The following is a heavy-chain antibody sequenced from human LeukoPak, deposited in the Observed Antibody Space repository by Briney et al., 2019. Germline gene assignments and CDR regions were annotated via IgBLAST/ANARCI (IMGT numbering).Heavy chain of an antibody. CDR2: INHSGST. D-gene: IGHD2-15*01. CDR1: GGSFSGYY. CDR3: ARGAYDCSGGSCYSEY. Sequence: PSETLSLTCAVYGGSFSGYYWSWIRQPPGKGLEWIGEINHSGSTNYNPSLKSRVTISVDTSKSQFSLKLSSVTAADTAVYYCARGAYDCSGGSCYSEYWGQGTLVTVSS. J-gene: IGHJ4*02. V-gene: IGHV4-34*01.